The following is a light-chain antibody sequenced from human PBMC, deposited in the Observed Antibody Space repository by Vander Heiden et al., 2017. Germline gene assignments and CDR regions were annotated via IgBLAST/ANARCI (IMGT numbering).Light chain of an antibody. J-gene: IGKJ1*01. V-gene: IGKV2-28*01. CDR1: QSLLHSNGYNY. CDR3: MQALQTLWT. Sequence: DIVMTQSPLSLPVTPGEPASISCRSSQSLLHSNGYNYLDWYLQKPGQSPQLLIYLDSNRASGVPDRFSGSGSGTDFTLKISRVEAEDVGVYYCMQALQTLWTFGQGTKVEIK. CDR2: LDS.